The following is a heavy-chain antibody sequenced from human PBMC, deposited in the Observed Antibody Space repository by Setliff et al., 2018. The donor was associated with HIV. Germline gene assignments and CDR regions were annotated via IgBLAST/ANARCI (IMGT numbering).Heavy chain of an antibody. CDR3: ARDGNVGWNDLDY. CDR2: TKYDGSES. Sequence: PGGSLRLSCVASGLTFNRYWMSWVRQVPGKGLEWVSNTKYDGSESYYVDSVKGRFTLSRDTSKNTMYLQMNSLRHEDTAVYFCARDGNVGWNDLDYWGQGTLVTVSS. D-gene: IGHD1-1*01. V-gene: IGHV3-7*01. CDR1: GLTFNRYW. J-gene: IGHJ4*02.